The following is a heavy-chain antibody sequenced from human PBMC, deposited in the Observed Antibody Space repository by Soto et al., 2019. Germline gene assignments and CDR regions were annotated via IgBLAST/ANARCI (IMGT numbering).Heavy chain of an antibody. J-gene: IGHJ6*02. Sequence: SVKLACKGSGFTMTMSAVQGVIQTGGQRLEWIGWIVVGSGNTNYAQKFQERVTITRDMSTSTAYMELSSLRSEDTAVYYCARDYRAPSAGAMGVWGQGTTVTVSS. CDR1: GFTMTMSA. V-gene: IGHV1-58*01. CDR3: ARDYRAPSAGAMGV. D-gene: IGHD2-15*01. CDR2: IVVGSGNT.